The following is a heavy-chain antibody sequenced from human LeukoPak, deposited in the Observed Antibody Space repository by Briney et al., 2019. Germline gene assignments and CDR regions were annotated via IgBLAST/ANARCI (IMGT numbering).Heavy chain of an antibody. Sequence: GGSLRLSCAASGFTFSSYAMSWVRQAPGKGLEWVSAISGSGGSTYYADSVKGRFTISRDNSKNTLYLQMNSLRAEGTAVYYCAKDLVYDSSGYYTPGAFDIWGQGTMVTVSS. CDR3: AKDLVYDSSGYYTPGAFDI. J-gene: IGHJ3*02. V-gene: IGHV3-23*01. CDR1: GFTFSSYA. D-gene: IGHD3-22*01. CDR2: ISGSGGST.